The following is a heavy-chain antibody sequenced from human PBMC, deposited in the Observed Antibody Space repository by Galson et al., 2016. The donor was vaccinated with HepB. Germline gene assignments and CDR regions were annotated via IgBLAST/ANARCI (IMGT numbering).Heavy chain of an antibody. J-gene: IGHJ3*01. V-gene: IGHV3-9*01. CDR1: GFTFDDYA. D-gene: IGHD5-24*01. CDR2: ISWNGRNI. CDR3: AKVCRDGYNLNDAYDV. Sequence: SLRLSCAASGFTFDDYAMHWVRQAPGKGLEWVPGISWNGRNIGYGDSVKGRFTISRDSAKNSLYLQMNSLRAEDTALYYCAKVCRDGYNLNDAYDVWGQGTMVTVSS.